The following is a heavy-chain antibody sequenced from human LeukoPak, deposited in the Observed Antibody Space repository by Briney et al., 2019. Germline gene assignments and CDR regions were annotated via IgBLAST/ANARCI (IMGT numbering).Heavy chain of an antibody. CDR1: GFTFSSCA. CDR2: ISGGGGTT. Sequence: PGGSLRLSCAASGFTFSSCAMTWVRQAPGKGLEWVSVISGGGGTTYYADSVKGRFTVSRDSSKNTLFLQMNSLRAGDTAVYYCATEVRGVIINPWGQGTLVTVSS. J-gene: IGHJ5*02. V-gene: IGHV3-23*01. D-gene: IGHD3-10*01. CDR3: ATEVRGVIINP.